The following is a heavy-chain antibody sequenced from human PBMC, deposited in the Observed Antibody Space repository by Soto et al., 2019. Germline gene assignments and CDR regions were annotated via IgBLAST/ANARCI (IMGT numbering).Heavy chain of an antibody. D-gene: IGHD3-22*01. CDR1: GFTFNIYA. CDR2: ISGSGGGT. CDR3: AKCGYDSSGRLLRSFQH. J-gene: IGHJ1*01. V-gene: IGHV3-23*01. Sequence: EVQLLESGGGLVQPGGSLRLSCAASGFTFNIYAMSWVRQAPGKGLEWVSAISGSGGGTYYADSVKGRFTISRDNYNNTLYLQMSSLRADDTAVYYCAKCGYDSSGRLLRSFQHWGQGTLVTVSS.